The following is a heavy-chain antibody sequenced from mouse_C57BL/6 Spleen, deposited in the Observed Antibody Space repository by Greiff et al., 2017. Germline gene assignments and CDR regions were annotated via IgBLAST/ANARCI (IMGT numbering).Heavy chain of an antibody. J-gene: IGHJ4*01. D-gene: IGHD1-1*01. CDR2: IDPSDSYT. Sequence: VQLQQPGAELVMPGASVKLSCKASGYTFTSYWMHWVKQRPGQGLEWIGEIDPSDSYTNYNQKFKGKSTLTVDKSSSTAYMQLSSLTSEDSAVYYCARSTVVADYAMAYWGQGTSVTVSS. CDR3: ARSTVVADYAMAY. V-gene: IGHV1-69*01. CDR1: GYTFTSYW.